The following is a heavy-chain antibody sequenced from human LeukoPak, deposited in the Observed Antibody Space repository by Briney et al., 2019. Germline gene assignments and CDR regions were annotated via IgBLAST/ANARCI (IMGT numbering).Heavy chain of an antibody. V-gene: IGHV3-30*01. D-gene: IGHD3-10*01. CDR2: ISSGGTYE. Sequence: PGKSQRLSCAASGFTFSNYAMHWVRQAPGKGLEWVSLISSGGTYEYYADSVKGRFTISRDNSKNTLYLQLNSLRAEDMAVYYCARDSTYYYDSGSSGPHYFDNWGQGTLVTVSS. J-gene: IGHJ4*02. CDR3: ARDSTYYYDSGSSGPHYFDN. CDR1: GFTFSNYA.